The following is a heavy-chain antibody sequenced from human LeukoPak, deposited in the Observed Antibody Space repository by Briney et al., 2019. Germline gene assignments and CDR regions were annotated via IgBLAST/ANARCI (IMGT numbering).Heavy chain of an antibody. J-gene: IGHJ4*02. Sequence: SVKVSCKASVGTFSSYTISWVRQAPGQGLEWMGRIIPILGIANYAQEFQGRVTITADKSTSTAYMELSSLRSEDTAVYYCARAPNSLYDSSGYYYFYDYWGQGTLVTVSS. CDR1: VGTFSSYT. D-gene: IGHD3-22*01. CDR3: ARAPNSLYDSSGYYYFYDY. V-gene: IGHV1-69*02. CDR2: IIPILGIA.